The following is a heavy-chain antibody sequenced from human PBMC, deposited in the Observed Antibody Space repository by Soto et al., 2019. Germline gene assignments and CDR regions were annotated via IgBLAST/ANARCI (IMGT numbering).Heavy chain of an antibody. J-gene: IGHJ6*02. Sequence: GASVKVSCKASGGTFSSYAISWVRQAPGQGLEWMGGIIPIFGTANYAQKFQGRVTITADESTSTAYMELSSLRSEDTAVYYCARCVVGATPTVWGMDVWGQGTTVTVSS. CDR2: IIPIFGTA. D-gene: IGHD1-26*01. CDR3: ARCVVGATPTVWGMDV. CDR1: GGTFSSYA. V-gene: IGHV1-69*13.